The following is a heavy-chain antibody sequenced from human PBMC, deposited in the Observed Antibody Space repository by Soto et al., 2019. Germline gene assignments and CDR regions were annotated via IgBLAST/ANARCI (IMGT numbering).Heavy chain of an antibody. J-gene: IGHJ4*02. CDR2: IRTSGDT. D-gene: IGHD6-13*01. CDR3: ARGALFSSSWFVGN. V-gene: IGHV3-13*04. Sequence: GGSLRLSCAASGFTISNYDMHWVRQVTGEGLEWVSTIRTSGDTYYPDSVKGRFTISRENAKNSLYLQMNSLRAGDTAVYYCARGALFSSSWFVGNWGQGT. CDR1: GFTISNYD.